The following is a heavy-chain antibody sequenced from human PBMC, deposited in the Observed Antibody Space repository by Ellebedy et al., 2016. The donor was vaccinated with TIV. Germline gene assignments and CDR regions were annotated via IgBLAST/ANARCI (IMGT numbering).Heavy chain of an antibody. CDR2: IYPCDSDT. D-gene: IGHD2-8*01. Sequence: GESLKISCKGSGYSFTSYWIDWVRQMPGKGLEWMGIIYPCDSDTRYSPSFQGQVTISVYKSISTAYLQWCILKASYTAMMYCARSPGYCTNGVCYDYWGQGTLVTVSS. CDR1: GYSFTSYW. CDR3: ARSPGYCTNGVCYDY. V-gene: IGHV5-51*01. J-gene: IGHJ4*02.